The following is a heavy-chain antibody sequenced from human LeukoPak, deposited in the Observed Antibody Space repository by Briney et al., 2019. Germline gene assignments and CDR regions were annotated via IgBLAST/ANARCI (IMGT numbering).Heavy chain of an antibody. D-gene: IGHD5-24*01. Sequence: GGSLRLSCAASGFTFRSYSTNWVRQAPGKGLEWVSYISRSTTNIYYADSVKGRFTISRDNAKSSLYLQMNSLRVDDTAVYYCVREGRDGYSYDYWGQGTLVTVSS. J-gene: IGHJ4*02. CDR2: ISRSTTNI. CDR1: GFTFRSYS. V-gene: IGHV3-48*04. CDR3: VREGRDGYSYDY.